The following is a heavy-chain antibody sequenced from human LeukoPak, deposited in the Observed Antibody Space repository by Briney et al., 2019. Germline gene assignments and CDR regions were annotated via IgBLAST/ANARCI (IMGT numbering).Heavy chain of an antibody. D-gene: IGHD3-10*01. CDR2: INPNSGGT. J-gene: IGHJ5*02. CDR3: ARERMVRGVMNPFNWFDP. V-gene: IGHV1-2*02. Sequence: ASVKVSCKTSGGTFSRYAISWVRQAPGQGLEWMGWINPNSGGTNYAQKFQGRVTMTRDTSISTAYMELSRLRSDDTAVYYCARERMVRGVMNPFNWFDPWGQGTLVTVSS. CDR1: GGTFSRYA.